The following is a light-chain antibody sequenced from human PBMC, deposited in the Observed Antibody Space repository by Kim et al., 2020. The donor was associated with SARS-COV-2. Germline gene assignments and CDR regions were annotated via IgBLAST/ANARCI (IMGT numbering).Light chain of an antibody. J-gene: IGKJ1*01. V-gene: IGKV1-5*03. CDR1: QSISTW. CDR2: KAS. Sequence: AFVGDRVTSTCRASQSISTWVAWYQQKPGKAPNLLIYKASILESGVPSRFSGSASGTDFTLTITSLQPDDFGTYYCQHYSAYPWTFGQGTKVDIK. CDR3: QHYSAYPWT.